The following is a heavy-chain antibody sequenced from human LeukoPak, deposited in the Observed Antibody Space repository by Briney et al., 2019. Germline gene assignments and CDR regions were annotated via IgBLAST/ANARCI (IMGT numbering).Heavy chain of an antibody. CDR3: ARDRDVVVPAAMFFDY. J-gene: IGHJ4*02. Sequence: ASVTVSCKASGYTFTSYYMHWVRQAPGQGLEWMGIINPSGGSTSYAQKFQGRVTMTRDTSTSTVYMELSSLRSEDTAVYYCARDRDVVVPAAMFFDYWGQGTLVTVSS. D-gene: IGHD2-2*01. CDR1: GYTFTSYY. CDR2: INPSGGST. V-gene: IGHV1-46*01.